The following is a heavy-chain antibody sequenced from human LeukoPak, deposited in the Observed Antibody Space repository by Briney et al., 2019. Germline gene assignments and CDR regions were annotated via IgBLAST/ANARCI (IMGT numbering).Heavy chain of an antibody. Sequence: PGGSLRLSCAASGFTFSGYWMHWVRQGPEKGLELVSRIDNDGHGILYVDSVKGRFTISRDNAKNTLYLQMNSLRAEDTAVYYCARAGGPVAAAAQNWFDPWGQGTLVTVSS. V-gene: IGHV3-74*03. CDR1: GFTFSGYW. D-gene: IGHD6-13*01. J-gene: IGHJ5*02. CDR2: IDNDGHGI. CDR3: ARAGGPVAAAAQNWFDP.